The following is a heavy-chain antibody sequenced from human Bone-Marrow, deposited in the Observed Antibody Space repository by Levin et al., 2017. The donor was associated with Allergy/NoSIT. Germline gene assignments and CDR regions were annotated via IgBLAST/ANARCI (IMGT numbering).Heavy chain of an antibody. Sequence: GESLKISCSASGFTFSDHYMDWVRQAPGKGLEWVGRAKNKAKRYTTEYAASVKGRFTISRDDSKTSLYLQMNSLKTEDTAVYYCTTADSSSWGQGTLVTVSS. D-gene: IGHD3-22*01. CDR1: GFTFSDHY. J-gene: IGHJ5*02. CDR3: TTADSSS. V-gene: IGHV3-72*01. CDR2: AKNKAKRYTT.